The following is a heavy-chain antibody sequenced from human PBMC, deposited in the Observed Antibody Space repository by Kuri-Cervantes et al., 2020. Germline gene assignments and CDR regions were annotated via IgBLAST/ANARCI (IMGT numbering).Heavy chain of an antibody. Sequence: GESLKISCAASGFTFSSYGMHWVRQAPGKGLEWAAVISYGGSNKYYADSVKGRFTISRDNSKNTLYLQMNSLRAEDTAVYYCAREIPFIVGPYAFDIWGQGTLVTVSS. CDR1: GFTFSSYG. CDR3: AREIPFIVGPYAFDI. V-gene: IGHV3-30*03. D-gene: IGHD1-26*01. J-gene: IGHJ3*02. CDR2: ISYGGSNK.